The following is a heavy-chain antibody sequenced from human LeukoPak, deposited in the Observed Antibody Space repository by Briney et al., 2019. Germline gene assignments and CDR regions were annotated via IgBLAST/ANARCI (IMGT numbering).Heavy chain of an antibody. J-gene: IGHJ5*02. D-gene: IGHD2-2*01. V-gene: IGHV3-11*04. Sequence: KPGGSLRLSCTASGFTFSDYYMSWIRQAPGRGVRGFYTFVGCVTIYYATSVQGRFTISRDNTKNSLYLQMNSLRAEDTAVYYCARSQSTCSLTGCYGLDPWGQGTLVTVSS. CDR3: ARSQSTCSLTGCYGLDP. CDR1: GFTFSDYY. CDR2: FVGCVTI.